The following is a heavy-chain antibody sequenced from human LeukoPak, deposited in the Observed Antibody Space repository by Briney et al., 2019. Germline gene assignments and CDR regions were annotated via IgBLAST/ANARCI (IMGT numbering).Heavy chain of an antibody. Sequence: PSETLSLTCAVYGGSFSGYYWSWIRQPPGKGLEWIGEINHSGSTNYNPSLKSRVTISVDTSKNQFSLKLSSVTAADTAVYYCARGDLYIVVVPAGTQSVAWFDPWGRGTLVTVSS. CDR2: INHSGST. CDR1: GGSFSGYY. CDR3: ARGDLYIVVVPAGTQSVAWFDP. V-gene: IGHV4-34*01. D-gene: IGHD2-2*01. J-gene: IGHJ5*02.